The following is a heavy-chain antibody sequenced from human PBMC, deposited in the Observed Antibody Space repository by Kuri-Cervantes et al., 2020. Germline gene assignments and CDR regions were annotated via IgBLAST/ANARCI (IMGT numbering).Heavy chain of an antibody. J-gene: IGHJ5*02. D-gene: IGHD2-21*01. CDR1: GYTFTGYY. V-gene: IGHV1-46*01. CDR3: AIMGAPRQGDS. CDR2: INPSGGST. Sequence: ASVKVSCKASGYTFTGYYMHWVRQAPGQGLEWMGIINPSGGSTSYAQKFQGRVTMTRDTSTSTVYMELSSLRSEDTAVYYCAIMGAPRQGDSWGQGTLVTVSS.